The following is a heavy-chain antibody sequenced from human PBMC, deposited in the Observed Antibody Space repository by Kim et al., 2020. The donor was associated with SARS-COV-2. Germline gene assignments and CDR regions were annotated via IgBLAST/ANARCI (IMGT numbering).Heavy chain of an antibody. J-gene: IGHJ4*02. D-gene: IGHD6-19*01. CDR1: YY. CDR3: ASIAVAGRGGDY. CDR2: IYYSGST. Sequence: YYWGWTRQPPGKGLEWIGSIYYSGSTNDNPSLKSRVTISVDTSKNQFSLKLSSVTAADTAVYYCASIAVAGRGGDYWGQGTLVTVSS. V-gene: IGHV4-39*01.